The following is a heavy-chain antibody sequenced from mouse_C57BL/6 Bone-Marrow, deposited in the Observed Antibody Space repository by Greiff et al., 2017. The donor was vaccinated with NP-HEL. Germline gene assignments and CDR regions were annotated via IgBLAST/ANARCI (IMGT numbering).Heavy chain of an antibody. V-gene: IGHV5-6*01. CDR2: ISSGGSYT. D-gene: IGHD2-4*01. CDR3: ARSYYDYLVAY. J-gene: IGHJ3*01. CDR1: GFTFSSYG. Sequence: DVHLVESGGDLVKPGGSLKLSCAASGFTFSSYGMSWVRQTPDKRLEWVATISSGGSYTYYPDSVKGRFTISRDNAKNTLYLQMSCLKSEGTARYYWARSYYDYLVAYWGQGTLVTVSA.